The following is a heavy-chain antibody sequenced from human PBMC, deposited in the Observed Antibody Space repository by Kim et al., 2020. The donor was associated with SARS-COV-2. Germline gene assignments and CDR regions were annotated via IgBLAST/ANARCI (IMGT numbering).Heavy chain of an antibody. J-gene: IGHJ6*02. CDR2: INSNSTYI. V-gene: IGHV3-21*01. CDR3: ARDPRTVSHYYFYYGMDV. CDR1: GFTFSTYS. Sequence: GGSLRLSCAASGFTFSTYSMNWVRQAPGKGLEWVSSINSNSTYIYYADSVKGRFTISRDNAKKSLYLQLNTLRAEDTAVYYCARDPRTVSHYYFYYGMDVGGQGTTVTVSS.